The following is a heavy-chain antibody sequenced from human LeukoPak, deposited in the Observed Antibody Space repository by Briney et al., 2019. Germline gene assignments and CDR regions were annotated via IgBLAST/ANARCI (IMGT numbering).Heavy chain of an antibody. D-gene: IGHD3-22*01. CDR1: GGSISSYY. J-gene: IGHJ4*02. V-gene: IGHV4-59*01. CDR3: ARGARYYYDSSGSKGYFDY. CDR2: IYYSGST. Sequence: SETLSLTCSVSGGSISSYYWSWIRPPPGKGLEWIGYIYYSGSTNNNTSLKSRVTISVDTSKTQFSLKLSSVTAADTAVYYCARGARYYYDSSGSKGYFDYWGQGTLVTVSS.